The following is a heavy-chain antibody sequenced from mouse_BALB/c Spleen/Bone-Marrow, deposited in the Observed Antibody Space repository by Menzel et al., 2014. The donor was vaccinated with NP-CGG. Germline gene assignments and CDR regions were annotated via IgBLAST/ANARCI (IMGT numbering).Heavy chain of an antibody. CDR3: ARNPYGNYAMDY. J-gene: IGHJ4*01. V-gene: IGHV2-6*02. CDR2: IWSDGNT. Sequence: QVQLKDSGPGLVAPSQSLSITCTVSGFSLTNCGVHWVRQPPGKGLEWLVVIWSDGNTTYNSALKSRLSISKDNSKSQVFLKMNSLQTDDTAMYYCARNPYGNYAMDYWGQGTSVTVSS. CDR1: GFSLTNCG. D-gene: IGHD2-10*02.